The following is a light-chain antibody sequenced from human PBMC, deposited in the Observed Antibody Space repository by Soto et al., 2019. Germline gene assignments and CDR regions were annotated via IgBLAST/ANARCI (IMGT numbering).Light chain of an antibody. CDR1: SSDVCGYNY. Sequence: QSALTQPASVSGSPGRSVTISCTGTSSDVCGYNYVSWYQQHLGKAPKLMIYDVSNRPSGVSNRFSGSKSGNTASLTISGLQAEDEADYYCCSYTRRSTPGVFGTGTKVTVL. V-gene: IGLV2-14*01. J-gene: IGLJ1*01. CDR2: DVS. CDR3: CSYTRRSTPGV.